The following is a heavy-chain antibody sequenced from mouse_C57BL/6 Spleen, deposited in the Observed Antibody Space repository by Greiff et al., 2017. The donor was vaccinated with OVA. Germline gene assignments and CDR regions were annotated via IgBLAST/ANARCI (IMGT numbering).Heavy chain of an antibody. CDR2: ISSGGSYT. J-gene: IGHJ2*01. CDR3: SRQGGHSGFDY. D-gene: IGHD3-1*01. Sequence: EVKLEESGGDLVKPGGSLKLSCAASGFTFSSYGMSWVRQTPDKRLEWVATISSGGSYTYYPDSVKGRFTFSRDNAKNTLYLQMSSLKSEDTAMYYCSRQGGHSGFDYWGQGTTLTVSS. CDR1: GFTFSSYG. V-gene: IGHV5-6*02.